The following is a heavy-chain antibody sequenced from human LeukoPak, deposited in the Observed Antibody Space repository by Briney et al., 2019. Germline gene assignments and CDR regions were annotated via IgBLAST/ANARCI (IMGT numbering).Heavy chain of an antibody. Sequence: ASVKVSCKASGYTFTSYGISWVRQAPGQGLEWMGWISAYNGNTNYAQKLQGRVTMTTDTSTSTAYMKLRSLRSDDTAVYYCAREDREYYDFWSGPGSYYYYGMDVWGQGTTVTVSS. CDR2: ISAYNGNT. V-gene: IGHV1-18*01. J-gene: IGHJ6*02. CDR3: AREDREYYDFWSGPGSYYYYGMDV. CDR1: GYTFTSYG. D-gene: IGHD3-3*01.